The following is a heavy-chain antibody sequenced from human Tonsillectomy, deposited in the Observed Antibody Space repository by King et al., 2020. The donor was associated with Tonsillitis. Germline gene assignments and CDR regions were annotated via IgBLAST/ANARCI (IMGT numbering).Heavy chain of an antibody. CDR1: GGTFSSYA. V-gene: IGHV1-69*01. D-gene: IGHD5-12*01. CDR3: ARGGRVATGNFVY. CDR2: IIPIFGTA. Sequence: QLVQSGAEVKKPGSSVKVSCKASGGTFSSYAISWMRQAPGQGLEWMGGIIPIFGTANYAQKCQGRVTITADESTSTAHMELRSLRSEDTAVYYCARGGRVATGNFVYWGQGTLVTVSS. J-gene: IGHJ4*02.